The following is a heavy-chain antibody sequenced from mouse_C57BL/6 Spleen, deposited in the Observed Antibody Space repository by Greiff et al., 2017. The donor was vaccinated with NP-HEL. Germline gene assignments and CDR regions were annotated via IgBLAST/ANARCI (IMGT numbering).Heavy chain of an antibody. CDR3: ASSYYYGSRDY. CDR2: INPYNGGT. J-gene: IGHJ2*01. CDR1: GYTFTDYY. D-gene: IGHD1-1*01. V-gene: IGHV1-19*01. Sequence: EVQLQQSGPVLVKPGASVKMSCKASGYTFTDYYMNWVKQSHGKSLEWSGVINPYNGGTSYNQKFKGKATLTVDKSSSTAYMELNSLTSEDSAVYYCASSYYYGSRDYWGQGTTLTVSS.